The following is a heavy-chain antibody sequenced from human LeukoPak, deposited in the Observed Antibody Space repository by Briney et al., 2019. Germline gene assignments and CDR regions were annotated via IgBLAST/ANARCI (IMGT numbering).Heavy chain of an antibody. CDR1: GFTFGSYA. Sequence: GGSLRLSCEASGFTFGSYAMYWVRQAPGKGLEWVAGILGSGGSAHYADSAKGRFTISRDNSKNTVYLQINSLRAEDTVVYYCGKTTTGYSSGQKPAWPVDYWGQGTLVTVSS. CDR3: GKTTTGYSSGQKPAWPVDY. V-gene: IGHV3-23*01. D-gene: IGHD6-19*01. CDR2: ILGSGGSA. J-gene: IGHJ4*02.